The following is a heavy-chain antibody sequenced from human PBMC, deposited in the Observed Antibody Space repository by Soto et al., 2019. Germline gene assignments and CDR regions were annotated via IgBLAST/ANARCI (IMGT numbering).Heavy chain of an antibody. Sequence: VQQVESGGGVVQPGRSLRLSCAASGFTFSSYGMHWVRQAPGKGLEWVAVISYDGSTKYYADSVKGRVTISRDNSKNTLYLQMNSLRVEDTAVYYCAKGFGELPLDYWGQGTLVTVSS. V-gene: IGHV3-30*18. J-gene: IGHJ4*02. D-gene: IGHD3-10*01. CDR3: AKGFGELPLDY. CDR2: ISYDGSTK. CDR1: GFTFSSYG.